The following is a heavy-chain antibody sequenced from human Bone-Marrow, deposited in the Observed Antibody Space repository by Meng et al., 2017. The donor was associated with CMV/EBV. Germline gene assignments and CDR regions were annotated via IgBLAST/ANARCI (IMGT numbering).Heavy chain of an antibody. Sequence: GGSLRLSCAASGFTFSDDWMTWVRQAPGKGLEWVASINRDGSGKFYVDSVKGRFTISRDNAKNSLYLQMNSLRAEDTAVYYCARERPLNGMDVWGQGTTVTGYS. CDR1: GFTFSDDW. CDR2: INRDGSGK. J-gene: IGHJ6*01. CDR3: ARERPLNGMDV. V-gene: IGHV3-7*01.